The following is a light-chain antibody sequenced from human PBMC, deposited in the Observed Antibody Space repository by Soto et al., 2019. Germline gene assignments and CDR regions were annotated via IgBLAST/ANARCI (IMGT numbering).Light chain of an antibody. CDR1: SSDVGGYNY. V-gene: IGLV2-14*01. J-gene: IGLJ1*01. Sequence: QSALTQPASVSGSPGQSITISCTGTSSDVGGYNYVSWYQQHPGKAPKLMIFDVSNRPSGVSNRFSGSKSGNTASLTISGLQAEYEAEYYCSSYTSSSTLYVFGTGTKVTVL. CDR3: SSYTSSSTLYV. CDR2: DVS.